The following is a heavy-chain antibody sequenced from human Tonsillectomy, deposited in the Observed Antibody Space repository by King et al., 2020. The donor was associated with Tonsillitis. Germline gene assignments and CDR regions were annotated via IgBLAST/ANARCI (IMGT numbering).Heavy chain of an antibody. V-gene: IGHV3-15*07. CDR1: GFIFTNAW. CDR3: STDRRN. J-gene: IGHJ4*02. Sequence: VQLVESGGGLVKPGESLRISCVASGFIFTNAWMNWVRQAPGKGLEWVGCIKSKTDGRTTDYAAPVKGRFTISRDDSKNMLYLQMDSLKTEDTAVYYCSTDRRNWGQGTLVTVSS. CDR2: IKSKTDGRTT.